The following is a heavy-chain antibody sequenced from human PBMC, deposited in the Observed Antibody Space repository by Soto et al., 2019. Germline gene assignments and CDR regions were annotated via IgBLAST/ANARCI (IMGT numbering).Heavy chain of an antibody. Sequence: SETLSLTCTVSGGSISSSSYYWGWIRQPPGKGLEWIGSIYYSGSTYYNPSLKSRVTISVDTSKNQFSLKLSSVTAADTAVYYCARLLYYDFWSGPRWFDPWGQGTLVTVSS. CDR1: GGSISSSSYY. J-gene: IGHJ5*02. CDR2: IYYSGST. D-gene: IGHD3-3*01. CDR3: ARLLYYDFWSGPRWFDP. V-gene: IGHV4-39*01.